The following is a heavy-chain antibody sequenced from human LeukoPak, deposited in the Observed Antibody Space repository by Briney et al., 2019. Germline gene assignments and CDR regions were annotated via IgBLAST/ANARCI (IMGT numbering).Heavy chain of an antibody. Sequence: PGGSLRLSCAASGFTFSSYGMHWVRQAPGKGLEWVAFIWYDGSNKYYEDSVKGRLTISRDNSKNTLYLQMNSLRAEDTAVYYCAKEGYDFWSGTYYFDNWGQGTLVTVSS. CDR3: AKEGYDFWSGTYYFDN. J-gene: IGHJ4*02. D-gene: IGHD3-3*01. CDR1: GFTFSSYG. V-gene: IGHV3-30*02. CDR2: IWYDGSNK.